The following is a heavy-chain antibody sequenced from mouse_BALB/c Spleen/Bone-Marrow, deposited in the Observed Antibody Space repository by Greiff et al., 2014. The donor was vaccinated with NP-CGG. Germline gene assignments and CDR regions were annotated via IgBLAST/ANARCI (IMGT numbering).Heavy chain of an antibody. V-gene: IGHV1S56*01. D-gene: IGHD2-12*01. J-gene: IGHJ4*01. CDR1: GYTFTNYY. CDR2: IYPVNVHA. CDR3: ARLLLPYYAMDY. Sequence: QVQLKESGPELVKPGASGRISCKASGYTFTNYYIHWVKQRPGQGLEWIGWIYPVNVHANFNEKFRGKATLTADKSSSAAYMQLSSLTSENSAVYFCARLLLPYYAMDYWGQGTSVTVSS.